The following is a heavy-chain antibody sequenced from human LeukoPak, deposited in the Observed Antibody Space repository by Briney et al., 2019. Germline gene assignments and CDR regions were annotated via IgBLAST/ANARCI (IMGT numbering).Heavy chain of an antibody. CDR1: VFTFSSYG. D-gene: IGHD2-2*01. CDR2: ISYDGSNK. Sequence: GGSLRHSCAASVFTFSSYGMHWVRPAPGKGLEGVAVISYDGSNKYYADTVKGRFTISRDNSKNTLYLQMNILRAEDKAVYYCAKGRYCSSTSCGYYGLDVWGKGTTVTVSS. V-gene: IGHV3-30*18. J-gene: IGHJ6*04. CDR3: AKGRYCSSTSCGYYGLDV.